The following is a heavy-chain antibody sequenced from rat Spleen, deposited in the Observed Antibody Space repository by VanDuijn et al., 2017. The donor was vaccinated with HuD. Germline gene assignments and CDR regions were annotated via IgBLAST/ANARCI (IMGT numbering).Heavy chain of an antibody. Sequence: EMQLVESGGGLVQPGRSMKLSCVASGFTFSNYDMAWVRQAPKKGLEWVAYISYDGGTTYYRDSVKGRFTISRDNTKSTLYLQMDSLRSEDTATYYCTRHDYPGVTTNWFAHWGQGTLVTVSS. V-gene: IGHV5-25*01. CDR1: GFTFSNYD. D-gene: IGHD1-4*01. CDR3: TRHDYPGVTTNWFAH. CDR2: ISYDGGTT. J-gene: IGHJ3*01.